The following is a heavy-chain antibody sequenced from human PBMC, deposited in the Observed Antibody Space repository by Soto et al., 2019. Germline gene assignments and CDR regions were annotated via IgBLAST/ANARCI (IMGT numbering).Heavy chain of an antibody. V-gene: IGHV3-21*06. CDR2: ISSTTNYI. CDR3: ARESEDRTSNFDD. CDR1: GFTFTRYN. J-gene: IGHJ4*02. Sequence: GGSLRLSCAASGFTFTRYNMNWVRQAPGKGLEWVSSISSTTNYIYYGDAMTGRFTISRDNAKNSLYLEMNSLRAEDTAVYYCARESEDRTSNFDDWGQGTLVTVSS.